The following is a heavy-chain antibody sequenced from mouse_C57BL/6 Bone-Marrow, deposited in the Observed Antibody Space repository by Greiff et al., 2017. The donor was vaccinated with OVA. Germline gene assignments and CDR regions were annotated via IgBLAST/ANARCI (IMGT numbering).Heavy chain of an antibody. V-gene: IGHV1-50*01. CDR1: GYTFTSYW. CDR2: IDPSDSYT. D-gene: IGHD4-1*01. J-gene: IGHJ2*01. Sequence: QVQLQPPVAALVKPGASVKLSCTASGYTFTSYWMQWVKQRPGQGLEWIGEIDPSDSYTNYNQKFKGKATLTVDTSSSTAYMQLSSLTSEDSAVYYCARDRTGTGGYWGQGTTLTVSS. CDR3: ARDRTGTGGY.